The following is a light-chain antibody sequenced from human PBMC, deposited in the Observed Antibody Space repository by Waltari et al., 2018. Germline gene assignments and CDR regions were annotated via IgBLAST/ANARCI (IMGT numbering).Light chain of an antibody. V-gene: IGKV3-15*01. CDR1: QSVSTD. J-gene: IGKJ4*01. CDR2: DAS. Sequence: EIVMTQSPATLSVSPGERATLSCRASQSVSTDLAWYQQKPGQPPRLLIYDASTRATAIPARFSGSGSGTEFTLTISSLQSEDFAVYYCRQYNKWPPVFGGGTKVEIK. CDR3: RQYNKWPPV.